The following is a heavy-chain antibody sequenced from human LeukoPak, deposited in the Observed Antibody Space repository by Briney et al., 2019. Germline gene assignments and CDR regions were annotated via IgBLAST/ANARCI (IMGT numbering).Heavy chain of an antibody. CDR2: ISTYNGNT. D-gene: IGHD3-10*01. V-gene: IGHV1-18*04. CDR3: ARDYGSGTNTLDY. CDR1: GYNFDRYG. J-gene: IGHJ4*02. Sequence: ASVKVSCKGSGYNFDRYGVNWVRQAPGQGLEWVGWISTYNGNTFYAQKFEGRVTMTTDTSTNTVYMELSSLRSEDTAVYYCARDYGSGTNTLDYWGQGTLVTVSS.